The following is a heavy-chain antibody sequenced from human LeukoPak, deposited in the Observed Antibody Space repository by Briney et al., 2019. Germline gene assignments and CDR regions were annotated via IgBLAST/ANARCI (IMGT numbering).Heavy chain of an antibody. CDR2: INHSGST. CDR1: GGSFSGYY. CDR3: ARAKVDIVATIFFTWFDP. Sequence: PSETLSLTCAVYGGSFSGYYWSWIRQPPGKGLEWIGEINHSGSTNYNPSLKSRVTISVDTSKKQFSMKLSSVTAADTAMYYCARAKVDIVATIFFTWFDPWGQGSLVTVSS. V-gene: IGHV4-34*01. J-gene: IGHJ5*02. D-gene: IGHD5-12*01.